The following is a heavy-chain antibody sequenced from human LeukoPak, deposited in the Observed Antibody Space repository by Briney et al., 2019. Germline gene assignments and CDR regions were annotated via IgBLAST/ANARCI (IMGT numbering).Heavy chain of an antibody. CDR2: ISYDGSNK. V-gene: IGHV3-30-3*01. Sequence: GGSLRLSCAVSGFTFSSYAMHWVRQAPGKGLEWVAVISYDGSNKYYADSVKGRFTSSRDNSKNTLYLQMNSLRPEDTAVYYCAKEFHVGSGYYFDLDYWGQGTLVTVSS. D-gene: IGHD3-22*01. CDR3: AKEFHVGSGYYFDLDY. CDR1: GFTFSSYA. J-gene: IGHJ4*02.